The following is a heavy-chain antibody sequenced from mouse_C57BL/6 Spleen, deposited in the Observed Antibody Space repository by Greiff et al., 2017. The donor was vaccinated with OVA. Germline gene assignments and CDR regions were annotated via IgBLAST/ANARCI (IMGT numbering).Heavy chain of an antibody. CDR2: ISYDGSN. V-gene: IGHV3-6*01. J-gene: IGHJ3*01. CDR3: ASTMVTTRAWFAY. Sequence: EVKLQESGPGLVKPSQSLSLTCSVTGYSITSGYYWNWIRQFPGNKLEWMGYISYDGSNNYNPSLKNRISITRDTSKNQFFLKLNSVTTEDTATYYCASTMVTTRAWFAYWGQGTLVTVSA. D-gene: IGHD2-2*01. CDR1: GYSITSGYY.